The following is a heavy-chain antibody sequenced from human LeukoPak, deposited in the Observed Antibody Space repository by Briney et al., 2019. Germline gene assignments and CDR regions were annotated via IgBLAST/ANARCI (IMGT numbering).Heavy chain of an antibody. Sequence: GGSLRLSCAASGFTFSEYYMSWIRQAPGKGLEWVSYISSSGSTIYYADSVKGRFTISRDNAKNSLYLQMNSLRAEDTAVYYCARDSYDSFAFDIWGQGTMVTVSS. CDR1: GFTFSEYY. CDR2: ISSSGSTI. D-gene: IGHD3-22*01. V-gene: IGHV3-11*04. J-gene: IGHJ3*02. CDR3: ARDSYDSFAFDI.